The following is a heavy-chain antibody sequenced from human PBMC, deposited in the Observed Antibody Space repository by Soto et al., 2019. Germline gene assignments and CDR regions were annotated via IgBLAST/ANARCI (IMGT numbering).Heavy chain of an antibody. D-gene: IGHD3-10*01. Sequence: QVQLQESGPGLVKPSETLSLTCTVSGGSVSSGSYYWSWIRQPPGKGLEWIGYIYYSGSTNYNPSPKSRVTISVDTSKNQFSLKLSSVTAADTAVYYCARDLPGTAVNYWGQGTLVTVSS. CDR3: ARDLPGTAVNY. CDR1: GGSVSSGSYY. V-gene: IGHV4-61*01. CDR2: IYYSGST. J-gene: IGHJ4*02.